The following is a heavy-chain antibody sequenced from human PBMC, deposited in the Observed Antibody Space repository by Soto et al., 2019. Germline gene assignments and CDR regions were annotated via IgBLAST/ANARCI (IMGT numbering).Heavy chain of an antibody. Sequence: VGSLRLSCETSVCTFSRYAMHCVRQSPGGGLDWVAVISRDGTTTYYGDSVKGRFTVSRDNSKNTVFLSMTSLGPDDTAVFYCARSRNGAVPDSIQIWGQGTLVSVSS. J-gene: IGHJ4*02. CDR1: VCTFSRYA. D-gene: IGHD2-8*01. V-gene: IGHV3-30-3*01. CDR2: ISRDGTTT. CDR3: ARSRNGAVPDSIQI.